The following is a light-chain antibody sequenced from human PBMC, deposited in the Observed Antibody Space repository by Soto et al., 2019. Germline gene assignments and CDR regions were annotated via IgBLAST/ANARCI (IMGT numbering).Light chain of an antibody. CDR1: QSVLYSSNNKNY. CDR3: QQYYSSPTWT. V-gene: IGKV4-1*01. Sequence: DVGMSRSPKSLAVSLGERATINCKSSQSVLYSSNNKNYLAWYQQKPGQPPKLLIYWASTRESGVPDRFSGSGSGTDFTLTISSLQAEDVAVYHCQQYYSSPTWTFGQGTKV. CDR2: WAS. J-gene: IGKJ1*01.